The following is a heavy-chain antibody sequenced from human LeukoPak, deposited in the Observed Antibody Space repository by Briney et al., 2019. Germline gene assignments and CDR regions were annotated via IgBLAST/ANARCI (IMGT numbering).Heavy chain of an antibody. V-gene: IGHV4-59*01. CDR2: IYYSGST. Sequence: PSETLSLTCTVSGGSISSYYWSWIRQPPGKGLEWIGYIYYSGSTNYNPSLKSRVTISVDTSKNQFSLKLSSVTAADTAVYYCAGCATSCPSAVCWGQGTLVTVSS. CDR1: GGSISSYY. CDR3: AGCATSCPSAVC. J-gene: IGHJ4*02. D-gene: IGHD2-2*01.